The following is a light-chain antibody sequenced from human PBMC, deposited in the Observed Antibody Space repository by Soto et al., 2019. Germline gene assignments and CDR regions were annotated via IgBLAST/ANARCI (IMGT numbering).Light chain of an antibody. Sequence: QSVLTQPPSTSGTPGQRVTISCSGSSSNIGSNYVFWYQHLPGTAPKLLIYMNNQRPSGVPDRFSGSKSGTSASLAISGFRSEDEADYYCAAWDDSLSGQVFGGGTKLTVL. V-gene: IGLV1-47*01. CDR2: MNN. CDR3: AAWDDSLSGQV. CDR1: SSNIGSNY. J-gene: IGLJ3*02.